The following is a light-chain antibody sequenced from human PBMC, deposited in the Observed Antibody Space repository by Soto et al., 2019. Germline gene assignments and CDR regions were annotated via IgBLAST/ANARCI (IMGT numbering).Light chain of an antibody. CDR1: TSNIGTNA. CDR2: YSN. CDR3: AAWDDRLRGYV. V-gene: IGLV1-47*01. Sequence: QPVLTQSASASGTPGQRVTISCSGGTSNIGTNAVYWFQLLPGTAPKLLIYYSNHRPSGISDRFSGSKSGTSASLAISGLRPEDEADYYCAAWDDRLRGYVFATGTKVTVL. J-gene: IGLJ1*01.